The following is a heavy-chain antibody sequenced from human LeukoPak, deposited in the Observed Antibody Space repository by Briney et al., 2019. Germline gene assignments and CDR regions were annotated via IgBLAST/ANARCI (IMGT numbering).Heavy chain of an antibody. CDR2: IYTSGNT. CDR3: ARGPSGRTLEY. D-gene: IGHD2-15*01. V-gene: IGHV4-4*07. J-gene: IGHJ4*02. Sequence: SETLSLTCAVSGGSISNYYGSWIRQPAGKGLEWIGRIYTSGNTNYNPSLKSRLTISLDKSKNQFSLKLNSVTAADTAVYYCARGPSGRTLEYWRQGTPVTVSS. CDR1: GGSISNYY.